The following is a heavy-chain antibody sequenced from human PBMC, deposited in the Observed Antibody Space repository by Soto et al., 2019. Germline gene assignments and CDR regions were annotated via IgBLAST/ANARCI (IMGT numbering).Heavy chain of an antibody. CDR2: INPSGGST. CDR1: GYTFTSYY. CDR3: ASPLAAPFTYYYYGMDV. Sequence: QVQLVQSGAEVKKPGASVKVSCKASGYTFTSYYMHWVRQAPGQGLEWMGIINPSGGSTSYAQKFQGRVTMTRDTSTSTVYRELSSLRSEDTAVYYCASPLAAPFTYYYYGMDVWGQGTTVTVSS. D-gene: IGHD6-13*01. J-gene: IGHJ6*02. V-gene: IGHV1-46*01.